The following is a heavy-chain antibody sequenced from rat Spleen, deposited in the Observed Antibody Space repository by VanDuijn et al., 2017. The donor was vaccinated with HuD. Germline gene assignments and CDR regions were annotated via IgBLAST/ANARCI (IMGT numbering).Heavy chain of an antibody. CDR3: ARADTMAAMGHY. CDR1: GFSLSNYG. Sequence: QVQLKESGPGLVQSSQTLSLTCTVSGFSLSNYGVIWVRQPPGKGLEWMGVIWGNGNANYNSALKSRLNISRDTSKSQVLLKMNNPQTEDTAMYFCARADTMAAMGHYWGQGVMVTVSS. CDR2: IWGNGNA. V-gene: IGHV2S61*01. D-gene: IGHD1-2*01. J-gene: IGHJ2*01.